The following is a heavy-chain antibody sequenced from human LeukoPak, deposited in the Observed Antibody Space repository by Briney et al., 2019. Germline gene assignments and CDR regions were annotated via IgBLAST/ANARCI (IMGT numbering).Heavy chain of an antibody. D-gene: IGHD2-15*01. CDR2: IHHTGHI. CDR3: ALFEVVVGSTQDF. J-gene: IGHJ4*02. V-gene: IGHV4-34*01. Sequence: SETLSLTCAVYGGSFSNYCWNWIRQPPGKVLQWIAEIHHTGHINYNPSLKSRVTVSVDRSKNQFSLKLTSVTAADTAVYYCALFEVVVGSTQDFWGQGTLVTVSS. CDR1: GGSFSNYC.